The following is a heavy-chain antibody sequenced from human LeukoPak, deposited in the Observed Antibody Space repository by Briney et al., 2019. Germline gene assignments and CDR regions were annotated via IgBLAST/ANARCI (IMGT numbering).Heavy chain of an antibody. J-gene: IGHJ4*02. V-gene: IGHV1-2*02. CDR1: GYTFTGYY. Sequence: ASEKVSCKASGYTFTGYYMHWVRQAPGQGLEWMGWINPNSGGTNYAQKFQGRVTMTRDTSISTAYMELSRLRSDDTAVYYCARGDYYDSSGSYDYGGQGTLVTVSS. CDR2: INPNSGGT. CDR3: ARGDYYDSSGSYDY. D-gene: IGHD3-22*01.